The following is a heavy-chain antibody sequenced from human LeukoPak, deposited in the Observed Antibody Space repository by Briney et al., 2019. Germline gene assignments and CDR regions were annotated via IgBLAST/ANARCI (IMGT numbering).Heavy chain of an antibody. Sequence: PGGSLRLSCAVSGFTFSDYYMSWIRQAPGKGLEWVSYVSSGDSIMYYADSVKGRFTISRDNAKNSLYLQMNSLRAEDTAVYYCARGGNHYRTSGYYYSDCWGQGTLVTVSS. V-gene: IGHV3-11*01. CDR1: GFTFSDYY. J-gene: IGHJ4*02. D-gene: IGHD3-22*01. CDR3: ARGGNHYRTSGYYYSDC. CDR2: VSSGDSIM.